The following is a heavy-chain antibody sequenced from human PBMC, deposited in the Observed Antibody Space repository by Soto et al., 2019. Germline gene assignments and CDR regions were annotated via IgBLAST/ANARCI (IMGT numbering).Heavy chain of an antibody. CDR2: INHSGST. Sequence: QVQLQQWGAGLLKPSETLSLTCAVYGGSFSGYYWTWIRQPPGTGLEWIGEINHSGSTNYNPSLKSRVTISVDTSKHQSSLKLTSVTAAHTAVYYCARDKITGLFDYWGQGTLVTVSS. CDR3: ARDKITGLFDY. V-gene: IGHV4-34*01. D-gene: IGHD2-8*02. J-gene: IGHJ4*02. CDR1: GGSFSGYY.